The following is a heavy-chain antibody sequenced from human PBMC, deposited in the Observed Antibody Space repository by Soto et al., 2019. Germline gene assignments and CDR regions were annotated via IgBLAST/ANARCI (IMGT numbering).Heavy chain of an antibody. CDR1: GFTFSSYV. V-gene: IGHV3-23*01. Sequence: EVQLLESGGGSVQRGGSLRLSCAASGFTFSSYVMSWVRQAPGKGLEWVAGISGGGSNTFYADSVKGRFTISRDNSKNTLLLQINNLGDEDTAIYDCAKDSNKYSSSLRGRYCAYWGQGILVTVSS. CDR3: AKDSNKYSSSLRGRYCAY. CDR2: ISGGGSNT. D-gene: IGHD6-6*01. J-gene: IGHJ4*02.